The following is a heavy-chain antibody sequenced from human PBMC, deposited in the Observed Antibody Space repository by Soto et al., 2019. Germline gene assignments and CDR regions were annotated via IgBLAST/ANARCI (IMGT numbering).Heavy chain of an antibody. CDR2: IIPIFGTA. CDR1: GGTFSSYA. CDR3: ATMATIKGAHFDY. J-gene: IGHJ4*02. D-gene: IGHD5-12*01. Sequence: SVKVSCKASGGTFSSYAISWVRQAPGQGLEWMGGIIPIFGTANYAQKFQGRVTITADESTSTAYMELSSLRSEDTAVYYCATMATIKGAHFDYWGQGTLVTVSS. V-gene: IGHV1-69*13.